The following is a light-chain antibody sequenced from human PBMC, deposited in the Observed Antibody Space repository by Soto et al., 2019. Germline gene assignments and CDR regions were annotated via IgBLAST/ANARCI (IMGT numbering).Light chain of an antibody. Sequence: QSALTQPASVSGSPGQSITISCTGTSSDVGGYNYVSWYQQHPGKAPKVMIYDVSNRPSGVSNRFSGSKSGNTASLTISGLRAEDEADYYCSSYTSSRTRVFGTGTKLTVL. CDR3: SSYTSSRTRV. J-gene: IGLJ1*01. CDR2: DVS. V-gene: IGLV2-14*01. CDR1: SSDVGGYNY.